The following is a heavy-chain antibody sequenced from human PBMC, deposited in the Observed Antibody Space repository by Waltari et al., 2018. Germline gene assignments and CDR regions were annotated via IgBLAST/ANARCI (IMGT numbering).Heavy chain of an antibody. CDR1: GLTLPYNW. V-gene: IGHV5-51*01. CDR2: IYPGDSDI. CDR3: ARQTAAVDPFDY. D-gene: IGHD2-15*01. Sequence: EVPLVPSGAAVNKPGASLKISCKVSGLTLPYNWIAWVRQMPGKGLEWVGMIYPGDSDIRYSPSLQGQVTISVDESINTAFLQWTSLKASDTAIYCCARQTAAVDPFDYWGQGTLVTVSS. J-gene: IGHJ4*02.